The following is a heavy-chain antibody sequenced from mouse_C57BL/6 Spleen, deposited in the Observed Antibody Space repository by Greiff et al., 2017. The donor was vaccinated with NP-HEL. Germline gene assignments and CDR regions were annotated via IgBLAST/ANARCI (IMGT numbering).Heavy chain of an antibody. CDR3: AKTGTVVAEGFAY. Sequence: QVQLQQSGPGLVQPSQSLSITCTVSGFSLTSYGVHWVRQSPGKGLEWLGVIWRGGSTDYNAAFMSRLSITKDNSKSQVFVKMNSLQADDTAIYYCAKTGTVVAEGFAYWGQGTLVTVSA. V-gene: IGHV2-5*01. CDR2: IWRGGST. J-gene: IGHJ3*01. CDR1: GFSLTSYG. D-gene: IGHD1-1*01.